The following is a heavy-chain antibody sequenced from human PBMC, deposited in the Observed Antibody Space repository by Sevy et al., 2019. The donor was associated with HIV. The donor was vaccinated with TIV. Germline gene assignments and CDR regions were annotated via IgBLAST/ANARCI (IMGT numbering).Heavy chain of an antibody. CDR1: GYTFTGYY. V-gene: IGHV1-2*02. J-gene: IGHJ6*02. D-gene: IGHD1-26*01. CDR2: INPNSGGT. Sequence: ASVKVSCKASGYTFTGYYMHWVRQAPGQGLEWMGWINPNSGGTNYAQKFQGRVTMTRDTSISTAYMELSRLRSDDTAGYYCARRMDEGEWERPWRIDVWGQGTTVTVSS. CDR3: ARRMDEGEWERPWRIDV.